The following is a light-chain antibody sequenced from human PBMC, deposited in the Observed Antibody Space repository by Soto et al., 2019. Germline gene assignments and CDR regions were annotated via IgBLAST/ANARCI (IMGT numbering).Light chain of an antibody. J-gene: IGKJ5*01. CDR2: GAS. Sequence: ISLAPDPGPLALAPGARANPSFMVSQSVPSTYLAWYQHNPGQAPRLLIYGASSRATGIPDRFSGSGSGTDFTLTISRLEPEDFAIYYCQFYGSSLITFGQGTLLEI. CDR1: QSVPSTY. CDR3: QFYGSSLIT. V-gene: IGKV3-20*01.